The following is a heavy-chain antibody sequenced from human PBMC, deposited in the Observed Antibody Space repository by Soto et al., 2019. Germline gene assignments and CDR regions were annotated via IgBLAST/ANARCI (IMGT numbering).Heavy chain of an antibody. CDR2: ISAYNGNT. CDR1: GYTFTSYG. V-gene: IGHV1-18*04. Sequence: ASVKVSCKASGYTFTSYGISWVRQAPGQGLEWMGWISAYNGNTNDAQKLQGRVTMTTDTSTSTAYMELRSLRSDDTAVYYCARTARQYRSSSALDYWGQGTLVTVSS. J-gene: IGHJ4*02. D-gene: IGHD6-6*01. CDR3: ARTARQYRSSSALDY.